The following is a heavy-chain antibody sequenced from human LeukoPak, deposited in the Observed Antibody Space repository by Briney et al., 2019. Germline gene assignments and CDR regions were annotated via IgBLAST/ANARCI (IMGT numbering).Heavy chain of an antibody. Sequence: RGSLRLSCAASGFTFSSYNMNWVRQAPGKGLEWVSYISSSSSTIYYADSVKGRFTISRDNAKNSLYLQMNSLRAEDTAVYYCARTLLYYYDSNGLHPWGQGTLVTVSS. CDR3: ARTLLYYYDSNGLHP. V-gene: IGHV3-48*01. CDR1: GFTFSSYN. CDR2: ISSSSSTI. D-gene: IGHD3-22*01. J-gene: IGHJ5*02.